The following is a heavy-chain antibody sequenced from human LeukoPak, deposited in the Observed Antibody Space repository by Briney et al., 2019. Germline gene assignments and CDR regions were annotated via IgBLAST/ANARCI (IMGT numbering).Heavy chain of an antibody. J-gene: IGHJ6*02. V-gene: IGHV1-18*01. CDR1: GYTFTSYG. CDR2: ISAYNGNT. CDR3: ARVSEYSSSWYGNYYYGMDV. D-gene: IGHD6-13*01. Sequence: ASVKVSCKASGYTFTSYGISWVRQAPGQGLEWMGWISAYNGNTNYAQKLQGRVTMTTDTSTSTAYMELRSLRSDDTAVYYCARVSEYSSSWYGNYYYGMDVWGQGTTVTVSS.